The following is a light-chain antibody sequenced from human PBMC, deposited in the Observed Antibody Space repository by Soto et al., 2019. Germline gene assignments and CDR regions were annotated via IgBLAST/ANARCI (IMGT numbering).Light chain of an antibody. CDR3: QQDGSSGK. J-gene: IGKJ1*01. CDR1: QSVINNY. Sequence: EIVLTQSPGTLSLSPGERATLSCRASQSVINNYLAWYQQKPGQAPRLLIYGASNRATGIPDRFSGSGSGTEFTLTISRLEAEDFAVYYCQQDGSSGKFCKATKVDI. V-gene: IGKV3-20*01. CDR2: GAS.